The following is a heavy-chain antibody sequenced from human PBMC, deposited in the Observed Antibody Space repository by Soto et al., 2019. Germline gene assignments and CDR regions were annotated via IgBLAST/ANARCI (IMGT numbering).Heavy chain of an antibody. D-gene: IGHD3-22*01. J-gene: IGHJ2*01. CDR3: ARSPDSSAGDFDL. CDR2: IYYSGST. V-gene: IGHV4-39*01. Sequence: QLQLQESGPGLVKPSETLSLTCTVSGGSISSSSYYWGWIRQPPGKGLEWIGSIYYSGSTYYNPSLKSRVTISVDTSKNQFSLKLSSVTAADTAVYYCARSPDSSAGDFDLWGRGTLVTVSS. CDR1: GGSISSSSYY.